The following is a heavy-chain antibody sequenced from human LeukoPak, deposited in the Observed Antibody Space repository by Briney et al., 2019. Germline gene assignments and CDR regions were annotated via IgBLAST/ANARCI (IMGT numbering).Heavy chain of an antibody. CDR3: ARDDYIYIFAFDI. CDR2: IYYSGST. D-gene: IGHD4-11*01. CDR1: GGSISSSSYY. Sequence: SETLSLTCTVSGGSISSSSYYWGWIRQPPGKGLEWIGSIYYSGSTYYNPSLKSRVTISVDTSKNQFSLKLSSVTAADTAVYYCARDDYIYIFAFDIWGQGTMVTVSS. J-gene: IGHJ3*02. V-gene: IGHV4-39*07.